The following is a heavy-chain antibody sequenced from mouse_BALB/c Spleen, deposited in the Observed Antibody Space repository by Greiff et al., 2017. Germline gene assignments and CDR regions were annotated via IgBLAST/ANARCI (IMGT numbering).Heavy chain of an antibody. CDR3: ARLASYYFDY. CDR1: GFTFSSYG. D-gene: IGHD6-1*01. J-gene: IGHJ2*01. CDR2: ISSGGSYT. Sequence: DVQLVESGGDLVKPGGSLKLSCAASGFTFSSYGMSWVRQTPDKRLEWVATISSGGSYTYYPDSVKGRFTISRDNAKNTLYLQMSSLKSEDTAMYYCARLASYYFDYWGQGTTLTVSS. V-gene: IGHV5-6*01.